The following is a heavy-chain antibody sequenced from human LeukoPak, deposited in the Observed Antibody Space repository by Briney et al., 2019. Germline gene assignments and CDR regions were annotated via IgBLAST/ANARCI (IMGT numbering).Heavy chain of an antibody. CDR3: ARPPKERTRGLYNWFDF. CDR2: MFSNGGSK. J-gene: IGHJ5*01. CDR1: GFTFSSPA. V-gene: IGHV3-64*04. Sequence: GGSLRLSCSHPGFTFSSPAMHCVRAAPEKGLEYVSDMFSNGGSKYYADSVEGRFTISRDKPKNTLFLQMNSLRSEDTAVYYCARPPKERTRGLYNWFDFWGQGTLVSVSS. D-gene: IGHD6-25*01.